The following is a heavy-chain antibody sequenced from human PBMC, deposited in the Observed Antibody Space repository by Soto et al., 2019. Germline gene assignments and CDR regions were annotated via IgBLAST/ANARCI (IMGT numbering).Heavy chain of an antibody. Sequence: QVQLQESGPGLVKPSQTLSLTCTVSGGSISSGGYYWSWIRQHPGKGLEWIGYIYYSGSTYYNPSLKSRVTISVDTSKNQFSLKLSSVTAADTAVYYCARDPNYYGSGSYHASSGWFDPWGQGTLVTVSS. CDR3: ARDPNYYGSGSYHASSGWFDP. CDR1: GGSISSGGYY. V-gene: IGHV4-31*03. J-gene: IGHJ5*02. D-gene: IGHD3-10*01. CDR2: IYYSGST.